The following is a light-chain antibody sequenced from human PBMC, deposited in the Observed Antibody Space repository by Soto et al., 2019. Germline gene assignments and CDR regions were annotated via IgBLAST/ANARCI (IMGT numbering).Light chain of an antibody. J-gene: IGKJ5*01. CDR3: QQYSNWPPIT. CDR2: ATS. V-gene: IGKV3-15*01. Sequence: EIVMTQSPATLSVSPGERATLSCRASQSVSTKVAWYQQKPGQGPRLLIYATSTRATGAPARSSGSGSGTEFTLTISNLQSEDFAVYYCQQYSNWPPITFGQGTRLEIK. CDR1: QSVSTK.